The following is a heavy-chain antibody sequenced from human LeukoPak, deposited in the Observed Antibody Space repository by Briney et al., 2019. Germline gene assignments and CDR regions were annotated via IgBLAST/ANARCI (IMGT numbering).Heavy chain of an antibody. Sequence: PGGSLRLSCAASGFTFGSYAMHWVRQAPGKGLEYVSAISSNGGSTYYANSVKGRFTISRDNSKNTLYLQMGSLRAEDMAVYYCARAGKDIVVVLAPLPFDYWGQGTLVTVSS. CDR2: ISSNGGST. J-gene: IGHJ4*02. CDR1: GFTFGSYA. CDR3: ARAGKDIVVVLAPLPFDY. V-gene: IGHV3-64*01. D-gene: IGHD2-2*01.